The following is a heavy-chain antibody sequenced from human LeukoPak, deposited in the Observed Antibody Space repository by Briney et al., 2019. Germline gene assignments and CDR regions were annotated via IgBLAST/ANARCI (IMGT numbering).Heavy chain of an antibody. D-gene: IGHD5-24*01. V-gene: IGHV4-39*07. CDR2: IYYSGST. CDR3: ASSSRDGYNRFDY. CDR1: GGSISSSSYY. Sequence: TETLSLTCTVSGGSISSSSYYWGWIRQPPGKGLEWIGSIYYSGSTYYNPSLRSRVTISVDTSKNQFSLKLSSVTAADTAVYYCASSSRDGYNRFDYWGQGTLVTVSS. J-gene: IGHJ4*02.